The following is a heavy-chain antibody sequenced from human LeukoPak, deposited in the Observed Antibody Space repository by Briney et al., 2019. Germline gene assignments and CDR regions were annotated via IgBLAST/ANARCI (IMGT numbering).Heavy chain of an antibody. J-gene: IGHJ6*03. V-gene: IGHV3-23*01. CDR1: GFTFSSYA. CDR3: AKDDYYGSYLLEYYMDV. Sequence: PGGSLRLSCAASGFTFSSYAMSWVRQAPGKGLEWVSAISGSGGSTYYADSVKGRFTISRDNSKNTLYLQMNSLRAEDTAVYYCAKDDYYGSYLLEYYMDVWGKGTTVTVSS. D-gene: IGHD3-10*01. CDR2: ISGSGGST.